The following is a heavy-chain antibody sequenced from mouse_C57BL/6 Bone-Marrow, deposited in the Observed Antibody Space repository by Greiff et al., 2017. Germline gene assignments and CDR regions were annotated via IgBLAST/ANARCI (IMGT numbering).Heavy chain of an antibody. J-gene: IGHJ4*01. CDR3: SYAMDY. CDR1: GFTFSDYG. V-gene: IGHV5-17*01. CDR2: ISRGSSTI. Sequence: EVKLVESGGGLVKPGGSLKLSCAASGFTFSDYGMHWVRQAPEKGLEWVAYISRGSSTIYYADTVKGRFTISRDNARNPLFLQMTSLRSEDTAMYYCSYAMDYWGQGTSVTVSS.